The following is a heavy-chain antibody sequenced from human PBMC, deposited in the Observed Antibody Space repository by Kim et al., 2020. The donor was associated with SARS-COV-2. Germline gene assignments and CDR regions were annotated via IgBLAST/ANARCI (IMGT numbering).Heavy chain of an antibody. D-gene: IGHD4-17*01. J-gene: IGHJ4*02. V-gene: IGHV3-23*01. Sequence: YYARSVKDRCTSARDNSKNTLYMQMNSLRAEDTAVYYCAKFYYGDLGYWGQGTLVTVSS. CDR3: AKFYYGDLGY.